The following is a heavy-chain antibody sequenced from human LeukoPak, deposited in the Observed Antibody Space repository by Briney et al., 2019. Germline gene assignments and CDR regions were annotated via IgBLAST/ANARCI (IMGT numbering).Heavy chain of an antibody. CDR2: INHSGST. CDR1: GGSFSGYY. Sequence: SETLSLTCAVYGGSFSGYYWSWIRQPPGKGLEWIGEINHSGSTNYNPSLKSRVTISVDTSKKQFSLKLSSVTAADTAVYFCARGRVSSSTWYSTYYYYFYMDVWGKGTTVTVSS. D-gene: IGHD6-13*01. V-gene: IGHV4-34*01. CDR3: ARGRVSSSTWYSTYYYYFYMDV. J-gene: IGHJ6*03.